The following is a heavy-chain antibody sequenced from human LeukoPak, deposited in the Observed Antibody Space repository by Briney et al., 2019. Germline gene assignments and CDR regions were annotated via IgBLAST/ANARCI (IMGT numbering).Heavy chain of an antibody. J-gene: IGHJ6*02. CDR3: AKYTNWVAGDV. D-gene: IGHD7-27*01. V-gene: IGHV3-7*01. CDR1: GLTFIDYY. CDR2: IKKDGSVK. Sequence: PGGSLRHYCAASGLTFIDYYMSWIRQAPGKGPEWVADIKKDGSVKDYVDSVKGRFTISRDNAKNSLYLQMDSLRAEDTAVYYCAKYTNWVAGDVWGQGTTDSVSS.